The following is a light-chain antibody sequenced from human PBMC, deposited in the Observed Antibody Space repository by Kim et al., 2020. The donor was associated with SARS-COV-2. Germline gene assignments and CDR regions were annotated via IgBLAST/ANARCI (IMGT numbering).Light chain of an antibody. J-gene: IGKJ2*01. V-gene: IGKV1-12*02. CDR2: AAS. CDR3: QPANSFPYT. CDR1: QGISSW. Sequence: DIQMTQSPSSVSAFVGDRVTILCRASQGISSWLAWYQQKPGKAPKLLNHAASNLVSGVPSSFSGSASGTDFTLTISSLQSEDSATYYCQPANSFPYTVGQGAKLEI.